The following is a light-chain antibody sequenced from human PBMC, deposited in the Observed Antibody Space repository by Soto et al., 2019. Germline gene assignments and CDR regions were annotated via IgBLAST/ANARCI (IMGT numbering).Light chain of an antibody. CDR2: KAS. CDR3: QQYSHLIT. V-gene: IGKV1-5*03. Sequence: DIQMTQSPSTLSASVGARVTITCRASQSIDRWLAWYQRNPGKAPKLLMYKASSLESGVPSKFSGSGSETEFTLTISSLQPDDFATYYCQQYSHLITFGQGTRLEIK. J-gene: IGKJ5*01. CDR1: QSIDRW.